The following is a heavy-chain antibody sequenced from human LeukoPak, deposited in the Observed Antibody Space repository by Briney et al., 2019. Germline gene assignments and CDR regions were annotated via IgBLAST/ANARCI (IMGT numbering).Heavy chain of an antibody. CDR2: IIGSGGST. V-gene: IGHV3-23*01. CDR1: GFTFSSYS. J-gene: IGHJ4*02. Sequence: GSLRLSCAASGFTFSSYSRSWVRQAPGKGLEWVSAIIGSGGSTYYADYVKARSTISRDNSKNTLYLQMHSMRAEDTDVYYCAKAGDIVVVPAAHYFDYWGPRTLVPVST. CDR3: AKAGDIVVVPAAHYFDY. D-gene: IGHD2-2*01.